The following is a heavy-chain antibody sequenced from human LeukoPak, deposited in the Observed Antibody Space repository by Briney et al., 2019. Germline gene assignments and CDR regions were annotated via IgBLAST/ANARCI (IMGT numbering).Heavy chain of an antibody. D-gene: IGHD1-14*01. CDR3: ASGWVPFDY. CDR2: INHSGST. Sequence: SETLSLTCAVYGGSFSGYFWTWIRQPPGKGLEWIGEINHSGSTNYNPSLKSRVTISVDTSKNQLSLKLTSVTAADTAVYYCASGWVPFDYWGQGTLVTVSS. V-gene: IGHV4-34*01. J-gene: IGHJ4*02. CDR1: GGSFSGYF.